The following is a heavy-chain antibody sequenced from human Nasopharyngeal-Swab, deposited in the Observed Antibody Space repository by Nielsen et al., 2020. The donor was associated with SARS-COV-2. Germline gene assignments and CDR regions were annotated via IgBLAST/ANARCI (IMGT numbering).Heavy chain of an antibody. CDR3: ASNPNSSPGNYYYYYMDV. V-gene: IGHV3-30-3*01. CDR1: GFTFSSYA. J-gene: IGHJ6*03. CDR2: ISYDGSNK. Sequence: GESLKISCAASGFTFSSYAMHWVRQAPGKGLEWVAVISYDGSNKYYADSVKGRFTISRDNSKNTLYLQMNSLRAEDTAVYYCASNPNSSPGNYYYYYMDVWGKGTTVTVPS. D-gene: IGHD6-6*01.